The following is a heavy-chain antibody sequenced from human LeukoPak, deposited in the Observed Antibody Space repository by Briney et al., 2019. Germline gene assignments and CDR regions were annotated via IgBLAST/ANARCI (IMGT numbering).Heavy chain of an antibody. CDR3: ARQSGSYYYYYMDV. J-gene: IGHJ6*03. D-gene: IGHD1-26*01. V-gene: IGHV4-39*01. Sequence: PSETLSLTCTVSGGSISSSSYYWGWIRQPPGKGLEWIGSIYYSGSTYYNPSLKSRVTISVDTSKNQFPLKLSSVTAADTAVYYCARQSGSYYYYYMDVWGKGTTVTVSS. CDR1: GGSISSSSYY. CDR2: IYYSGST.